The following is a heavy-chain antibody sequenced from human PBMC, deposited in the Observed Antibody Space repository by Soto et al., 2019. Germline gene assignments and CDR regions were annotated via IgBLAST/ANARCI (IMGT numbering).Heavy chain of an antibody. CDR3: IVRYPYYFDH. V-gene: IGHV3-15*07. D-gene: IGHD2-21*01. J-gene: IGHJ4*02. Sequence: EVQLVESGGGLVKPGGSLRLSCAASGFTFCNAWMNWVRQAPGKGLEWVGRIKSKTDGGTTDYAAPVKGRFTISRDDSKNTLYLQMTSLNSEDTAVYYCIVRYPYYFDHGGQGTLVTVSS. CDR2: IKSKTDGGTT. CDR1: GFTFCNAW.